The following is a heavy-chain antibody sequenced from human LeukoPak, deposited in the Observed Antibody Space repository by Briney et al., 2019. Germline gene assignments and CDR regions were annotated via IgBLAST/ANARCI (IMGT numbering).Heavy chain of an antibody. CDR2: IGDTGRAK. CDR3: AKDRYDSTQYGMDV. V-gene: IGHV3-30*18. J-gene: IGHJ6*02. D-gene: IGHD3-22*01. CDR1: GFTFSRHG. Sequence: GGSLRLSCAASGFTFSRHGMHWVRQAPGKGLEWVAVIGDTGRAKYYADSVEGRFTASRDNSKNTLYLHMNSLRAEDTAVYYCAKDRYDSTQYGMDVWGQGTTVTVSS.